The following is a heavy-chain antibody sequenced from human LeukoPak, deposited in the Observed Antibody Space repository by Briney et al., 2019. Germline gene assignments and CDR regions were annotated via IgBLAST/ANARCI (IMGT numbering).Heavy chain of an antibody. CDR2: IIPIFGTA. V-gene: IGHV1-69*05. J-gene: IGHJ6*03. CDR3: ARGSSSSSGSHYYYYYMDV. Sequence: GASVKVSCKASGYTFTSYDINWVRQATGQGLEWMGGIIPIFGTANYAQKFQGRVTITTDGSTSTAYMELSSLRSEDTAVYYCARGSSSSSGSHYYYYYMDVWGKGTTVTVSS. CDR1: GYTFTSYD. D-gene: IGHD6-6*01.